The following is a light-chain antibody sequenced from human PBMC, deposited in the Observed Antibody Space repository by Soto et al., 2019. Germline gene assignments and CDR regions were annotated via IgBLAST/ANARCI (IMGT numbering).Light chain of an antibody. CDR2: AAS. V-gene: IGKV1-8*01. CDR1: QGISSY. J-gene: IGKJ5*01. Sequence: AIRMTQSPSSLSASTGDRVTITCRASQGISSYLAWYQQKPGKAPKLLIYAASTLQSGVPSRFSGSGSGTDFTLTISSLQPEDFATYYCQQSYSTPITFGQGTRVEIK. CDR3: QQSYSTPIT.